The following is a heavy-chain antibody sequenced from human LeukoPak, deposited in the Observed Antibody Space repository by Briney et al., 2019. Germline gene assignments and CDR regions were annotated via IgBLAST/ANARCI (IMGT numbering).Heavy chain of an antibody. J-gene: IGHJ3*02. CDR1: GGSISSGDYY. CDR3: ARGFYYDSSGYYPDI. V-gene: IGHV4-30-4*01. CDR2: IYYSGST. D-gene: IGHD3-22*01. Sequence: PSQILSLTCTVSGGSISSGDYYWSWIRQPPGKGLEWIGYIYYSGSTYYNPSLKSRVTISVDTSKNQFSLKLSSVTAADTAVYYCARGFYYDSSGYYPDIWGQGTMVTVSS.